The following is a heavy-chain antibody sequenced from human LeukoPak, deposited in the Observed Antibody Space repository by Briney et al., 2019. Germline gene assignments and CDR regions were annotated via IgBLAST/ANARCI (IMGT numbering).Heavy chain of an antibody. CDR2: ISSSSSYI. D-gene: IGHD4-17*01. J-gene: IGHJ5*02. CDR3: ARAAYGDYNWFDP. V-gene: IGHV3-21*01. Sequence: GGSLRLSCAASGFTFSSYSMNWVRQAPGKGLEWVSSISSSSSYIYYADSVKGRFTISRDNAKNSLYLQMNSLRAEDTAVYYCARAAYGDYNWFDPWGQGTMVTVSS. CDR1: GFTFSSYS.